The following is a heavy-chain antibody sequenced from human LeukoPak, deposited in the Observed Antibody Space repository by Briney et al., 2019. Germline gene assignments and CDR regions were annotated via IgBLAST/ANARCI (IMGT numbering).Heavy chain of an antibody. D-gene: IGHD3-22*01. CDR3: ARRYDSRGPVTFDF. J-gene: IGHJ3*01. CDR2: INPNIGTT. CDR1: GYTFTDHT. Sequence: GASVKVSCKASGYTFTDHTIHWVRQAPGQGLEWRGWINPNIGTTNYAKRFQGRLTVTRDTSINTAFMELSSLNPDDTAVFYCARRYDSRGPVTFDFWGQGTLVIVSS. V-gene: IGHV1-2*02.